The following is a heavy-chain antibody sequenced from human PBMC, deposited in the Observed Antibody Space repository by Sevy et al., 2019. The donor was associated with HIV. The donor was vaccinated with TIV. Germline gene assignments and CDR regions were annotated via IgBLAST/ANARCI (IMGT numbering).Heavy chain of an antibody. V-gene: IGHV3-15*01. CDR1: GFTFSNAW. D-gene: IGHD3-22*01. CDR3: TTDGYPVFYYYDSSGYYYHDY. Sequence: GGSLRLSCAASGFTFSNAWMSWVRQAPGKGLEWVGRIKSKTDGGTTDYAAPVKGRFTISRDDSKNTLYLQMNSLKTEDTAVYYCTTDGYPVFYYYDSSGYYYHDYWGQGTLVTVSS. J-gene: IGHJ4*02. CDR2: IKSKTDGGTT.